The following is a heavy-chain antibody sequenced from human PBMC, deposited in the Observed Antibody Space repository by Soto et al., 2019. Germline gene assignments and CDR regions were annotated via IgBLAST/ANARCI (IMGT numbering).Heavy chain of an antibody. D-gene: IGHD2-15*01. Sequence: EVQLVESGGGLIQPGGSLRLSCAASGFTVSSNYMSWVRQAPGKGLEWVSVIYSGGSTYYADSVKGRFTISRDNSKNTLYLQMNSLRADDTAVYYCARVRCSCGSCHIDYWGQGTLVTVSS. V-gene: IGHV3-53*01. CDR2: IYSGGST. CDR3: ARVRCSCGSCHIDY. J-gene: IGHJ4*02. CDR1: GFTVSSNY.